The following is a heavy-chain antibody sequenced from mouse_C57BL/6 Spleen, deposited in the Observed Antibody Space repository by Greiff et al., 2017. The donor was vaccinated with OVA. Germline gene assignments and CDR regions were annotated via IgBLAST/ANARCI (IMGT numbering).Heavy chain of an antibody. Sequence: EVKLVESGGDLVKPGGSLKLSCAASGFTFSSYGMSWVRQTPDKRLEWVATISSGGGYTYYPDSVKGRFTISRDNAKNTLYLQMSSLKSEDTAMYYCARHAYYSNSAWFAYWGQGTLVTVSA. CDR1: GFTFSSYG. CDR3: ARHAYYSNSAWFAY. CDR2: ISSGGGYT. D-gene: IGHD2-5*01. V-gene: IGHV5-6*02. J-gene: IGHJ3*01.